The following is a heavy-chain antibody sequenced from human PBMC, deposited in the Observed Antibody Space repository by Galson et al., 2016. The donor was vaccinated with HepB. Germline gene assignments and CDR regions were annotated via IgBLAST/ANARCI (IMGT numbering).Heavy chain of an antibody. Sequence: SETLSLTCSVSGASITNTNYSWGWIRQPPGKGLEWIGSIYYRGSNYYTPSLKSRVTKSVDTSKNQFSLKLSSVTAADTAVYYCVAGYSSSWTGVDYWGQGTLVTVSS. CDR2: IYYRGSN. D-gene: IGHD6-13*01. V-gene: IGHV4-39*01. CDR1: GASITNTNYS. J-gene: IGHJ4*02. CDR3: VAGYSSSWTGVDY.